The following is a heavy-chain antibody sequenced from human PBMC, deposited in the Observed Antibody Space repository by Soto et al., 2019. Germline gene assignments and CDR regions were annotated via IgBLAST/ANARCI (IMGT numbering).Heavy chain of an antibody. D-gene: IGHD3-3*01. Sequence: PSETLSLTCTVSGGSIGSYYGSWIRQPPGKGLEWIGYIYYSGSTNYNPSLKSRVTISVDTSKNQFSLKLSSVTAADTAVYYCAGSYYDFWSQVRYYYYYMDVWGKGTTVTVSS. CDR3: AGSYYDFWSQVRYYYYYMDV. CDR2: IYYSGST. J-gene: IGHJ6*03. V-gene: IGHV4-59*08. CDR1: GGSIGSYY.